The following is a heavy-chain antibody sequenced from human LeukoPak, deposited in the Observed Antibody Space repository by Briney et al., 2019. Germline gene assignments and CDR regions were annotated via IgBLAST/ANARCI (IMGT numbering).Heavy chain of an antibody. D-gene: IGHD2-2*01. J-gene: IGHJ4*02. CDR1: GGSISSGDYY. V-gene: IGHV4-30-4*08. Sequence: SETLSLTCTVSGGSISSGDYYWSWIRQPPGKGLEWIGYIYYSGSTYYNPSLKSRVTIPVDTSKNQFSLKLSSVTAADTAVYYCASSRTRSFDYWGQGTLVTVSS. CDR3: ASSRTRSFDY. CDR2: IYYSGST.